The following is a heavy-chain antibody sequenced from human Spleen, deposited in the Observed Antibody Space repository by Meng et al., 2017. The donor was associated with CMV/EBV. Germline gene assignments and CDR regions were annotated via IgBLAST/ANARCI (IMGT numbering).Heavy chain of an antibody. CDR2: ISAYNGNT. CDR1: GYTFTSYG. D-gene: IGHD3-16*01. CDR3: ARNGGRGDYHYAMDV. V-gene: IGHV1-18*01. J-gene: IGHJ6*02. Sequence: SGYTFTSYGISWVRQAPGQGLEWMGWISAYNGNTNYAQKLQGRVTMTTDTSTSTAYMELRSLRSDDTAVYYCARNGGRGDYHYAMDVWGQGTTVTVSS.